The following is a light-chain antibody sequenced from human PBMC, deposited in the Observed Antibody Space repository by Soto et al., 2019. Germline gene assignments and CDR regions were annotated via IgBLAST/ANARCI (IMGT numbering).Light chain of an antibody. CDR2: DAS. CDR1: QSVSNY. CDR3: QQRSSWPPLYT. J-gene: IGKJ2*01. V-gene: IGKV3-11*01. Sequence: EIVLTQSPATLSLSPGERATLSCRASQSVSNYLAWYQQKPGQAPMLLIYDASNRATGTPARFSGGGSGTDFTHTISSPEPEDFAVYSYQQRSSWPPLYTFGQGTKLEIK.